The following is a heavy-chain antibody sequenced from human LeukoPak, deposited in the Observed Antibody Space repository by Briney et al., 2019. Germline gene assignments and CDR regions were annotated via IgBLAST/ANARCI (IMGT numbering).Heavy chain of an antibody. V-gene: IGHV4-59*01. CDR2: MSNSGST. D-gene: IGHD1-26*01. CDR3: TRDSPHSGIYYY. J-gene: IGHJ4*02. Sequence: PSETLSLTCTVSGGSISRKYWNWIRQTPGKGLEWIGYMSNSGSTKYNPSLESRVTMSVATSKNQFSLRRRSVTAADTAIYYCTRDSPHSGIYYYWGQGTLVTVSS. CDR1: GGSISRKY.